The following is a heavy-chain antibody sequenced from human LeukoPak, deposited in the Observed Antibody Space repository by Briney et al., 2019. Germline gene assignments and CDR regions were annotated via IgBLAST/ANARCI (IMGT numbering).Heavy chain of an antibody. J-gene: IGHJ4*02. D-gene: IGHD3-22*01. CDR2: ISYDGSNK. V-gene: IGHV3-30*18. CDR3: AKSLMIVVLNSFDY. CDR1: GFTFSSYG. Sequence: GGSLRLSCAASGFTFSSYGMHWVRQAPGKGLEWVALISYDGSNKYYADSVKGRFTISRDNSKNTLYLQMNSLRAEDTAVYSCAKSLMIVVLNSFDYWGQGTLVAVSS.